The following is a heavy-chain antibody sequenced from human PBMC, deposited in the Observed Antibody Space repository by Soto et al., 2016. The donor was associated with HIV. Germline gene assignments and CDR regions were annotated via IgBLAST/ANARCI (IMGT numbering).Heavy chain of an antibody. CDR2: IIPVIDMT. CDR1: GPSFPTFH. V-gene: IGHV1-69*10. D-gene: IGHD1-1*01. Sequence: QVQLVQSGPELKEPGASVKVSCKISGPSFPTFHIHWVREAPGQGLEWMGDIIPVIDMTNYAQKFQGRVTITADKSTTTAYMELSSLRFEDTAVYYCAKREAGGTENWFDTWGQGTLVTVSA. J-gene: IGHJ5*02. CDR3: AKREAGGTENWFDT.